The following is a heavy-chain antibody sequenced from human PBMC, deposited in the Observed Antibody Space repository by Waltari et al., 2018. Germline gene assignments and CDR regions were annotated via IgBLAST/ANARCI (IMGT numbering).Heavy chain of an antibody. CDR1: GLVVSRSF. CDR2: LDSGGDT. D-gene: IGHD1-1*01. CDR3: ASGTATVSFEF. Sequence: EVQLVESGGDLIQPGGSLRLSCAASGLVVSRSFVAWVRQAPGKGLEWVSILDSGGDTHFADSVKGRFTISRDDSRNTVYLQMNSLRAEDAALYYCASGTATVSFEFWGQGTQVTVSS. J-gene: IGHJ4*02. V-gene: IGHV3-53*01.